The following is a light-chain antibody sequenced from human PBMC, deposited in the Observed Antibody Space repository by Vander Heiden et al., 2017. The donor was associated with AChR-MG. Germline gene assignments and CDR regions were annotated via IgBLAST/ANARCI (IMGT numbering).Light chain of an antibody. CDR1: QSVSTY. V-gene: IGKV3-11*01. CDR2: DAS. Sequence: TVLPQPPATLSLSPGERATLSCRASQSVSTYVAWYHQKPGQAPRLLNYDASKSATGIPARFSGSGSGTDFTLTISSLVPEDSAFYSCQQRSNWPSTFGPGTKMDVK. CDR3: QQRSNWPST. J-gene: IGKJ3*01.